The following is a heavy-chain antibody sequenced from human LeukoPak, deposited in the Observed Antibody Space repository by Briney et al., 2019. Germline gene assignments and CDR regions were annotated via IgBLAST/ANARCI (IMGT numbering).Heavy chain of an antibody. CDR2: ISYSGRT. CDR3: ARASYSYDINGWVPFDY. CDR1: GGSISSSSYY. D-gene: IGHD3-22*01. V-gene: IGHV4-39*07. J-gene: IGHJ4*02. Sequence: SETLSLTCTVSGGSISSSSYYWGWIRQPPGKGLEWIGTISYSGRTYYNPSLKSRVTISVDTSKNQFSLRLSSVTAADTAVYYCARASYSYDINGWVPFDYWGQGTLVTVSS.